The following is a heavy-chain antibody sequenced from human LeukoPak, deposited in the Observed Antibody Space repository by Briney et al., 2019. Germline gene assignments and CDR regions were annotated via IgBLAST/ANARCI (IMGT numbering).Heavy chain of an antibody. CDR1: GFTFSHYA. Sequence: GGSLRLSCAASGFTFSHYAMHWVRRAPGKGLEWITFVSAEGDRRYYADSVKGRFTISRDDSKNTLYLQMNSLRPEDSTLYYCVRDLSGHYSFDHWGQGALVTVSS. D-gene: IGHD4-17*01. V-gene: IGHV3-30*04. CDR3: VRDLSGHYSFDH. J-gene: IGHJ4*02. CDR2: VSAEGDRR.